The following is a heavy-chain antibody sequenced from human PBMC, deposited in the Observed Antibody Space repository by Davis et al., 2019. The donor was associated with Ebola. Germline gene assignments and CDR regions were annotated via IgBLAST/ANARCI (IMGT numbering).Heavy chain of an antibody. D-gene: IGHD3-3*01. CDR3: ARWSILGQ. V-gene: IGHV3-48*02. J-gene: IGHJ4*02. Sequence: GESLKISCAASGIIFSRYSMNWVRQAPGKGLEWVAFISSGSFTIHYADSVKGRFTISRDNAKNSLFLQMNSLRDEDTAVYYCARWSILGQWGQGTLVTVSS. CDR1: GIIFSRYS. CDR2: ISSGSFTI.